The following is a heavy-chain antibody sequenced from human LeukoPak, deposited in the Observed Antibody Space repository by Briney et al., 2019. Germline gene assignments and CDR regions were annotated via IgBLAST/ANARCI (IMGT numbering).Heavy chain of an antibody. Sequence: PSETLSLTCTVSGGSISGYYWSWIRQSPGKGLEWIGYIYNSGSTNYNPSLKSRVTISVDTSKNQFSLKLSSVTAADTAVYYCARCSADTALDYWGQGTPVTVSS. CDR2: IYNSGST. CDR1: GGSISGYY. V-gene: IGHV4-59*01. CDR3: ARCSADTALDY. D-gene: IGHD5-18*01. J-gene: IGHJ4*02.